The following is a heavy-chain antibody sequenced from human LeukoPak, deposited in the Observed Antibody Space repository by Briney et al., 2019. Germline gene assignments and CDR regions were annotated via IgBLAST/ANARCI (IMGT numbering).Heavy chain of an antibody. CDR2: TYFRSQWSD. V-gene: IGHV6-1*01. CDR3: AREVASSYAFDI. CDR1: GDSVSSNSAA. Sequence: SSQTLSLTCAISGDSVSSNSAAWNWIRQSPSRGLEWLGRTYFRSQWSDDYAVSVKSRITINPDTSKNQFSLQLNSVTPDDTAVYYCAREVASSYAFDIWGQGTMVTVSS. J-gene: IGHJ3*02.